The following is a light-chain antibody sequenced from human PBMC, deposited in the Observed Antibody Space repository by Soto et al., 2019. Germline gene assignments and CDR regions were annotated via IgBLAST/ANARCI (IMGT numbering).Light chain of an antibody. Sequence: QSALTQPASVSGSRGQSITITCTGTSSDVGFTNFVSWYQQHPGKAPRLMIYDVTNRPSGVSDRFSASKSGSTASLTISDLPPEDEGDYYCSSYTTSSTLIFGGGTKLTVL. CDR3: SSYTTSSTLI. J-gene: IGLJ2*01. V-gene: IGLV2-14*03. CDR1: SSDVGFTNF. CDR2: DVT.